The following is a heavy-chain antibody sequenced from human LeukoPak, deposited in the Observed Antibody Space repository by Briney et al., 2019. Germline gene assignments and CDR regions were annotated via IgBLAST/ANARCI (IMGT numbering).Heavy chain of an antibody. V-gene: IGHV3-21*01. CDR3: ARDLTGASDY. J-gene: IGHJ4*02. CDR2: ITSSSNYI. CDR1: GFTFSTYS. Sequence: GGSLRLSCAASGFTFSTYSMNWVRQAPGKGLECVSSITSSSNYIYYADSVKGRFTISRDNAKNSLYLQMNSLRAEDTAVYYCARDLTGASDYWGQGTLVTVSS. D-gene: IGHD3-16*01.